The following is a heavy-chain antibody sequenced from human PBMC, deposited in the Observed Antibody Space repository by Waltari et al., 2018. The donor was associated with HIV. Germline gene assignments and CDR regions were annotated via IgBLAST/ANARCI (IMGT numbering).Heavy chain of an antibody. Sequence: EVQLVESGGGLVQPGGSLRLSCAASGFSVRDISMSWVRLAPGKGLQWVSVLYTEGRTQYMDSVKGRFTIFRDDSKNTLYLQMNSLRVDDTAIYYCARMKRSYGSGQSRYFYFGMDVWGQGTTVIISS. D-gene: IGHD3-10*01. CDR2: LYTEGRT. V-gene: IGHV3-53*01. CDR1: GFSVRDIS. CDR3: ARMKRSYGSGQSRYFYFGMDV. J-gene: IGHJ6*02.